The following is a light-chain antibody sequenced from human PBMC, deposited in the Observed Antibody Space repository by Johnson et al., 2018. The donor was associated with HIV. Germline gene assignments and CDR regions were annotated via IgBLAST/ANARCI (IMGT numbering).Light chain of an antibody. V-gene: IGLV1-51*01. CDR2: DNN. CDR1: SCDIGNNY. CDR3: GTWDSSLSAYV. J-gene: IGLJ1*01. Sequence: QSVLTQPPSVSAAPGQKVTITCSGSSCDIGNNYVSWHQQLPGTAPKLLIYDNNNRSSGIPDRFSGSKSGTSATLGITGLQTGDEADYYCGTWDSSLSAYVFVTGTKVTVL.